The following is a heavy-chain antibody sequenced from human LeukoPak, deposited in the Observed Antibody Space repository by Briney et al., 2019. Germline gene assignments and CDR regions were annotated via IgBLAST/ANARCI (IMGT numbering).Heavy chain of an antibody. CDR3: ARGSMRMATAGLADY. J-gene: IGHJ4*02. CDR1: GFTLRDYH. D-gene: IGHD5-24*01. Sequence: PGGSLRLSCEPCGFTLRDYHMKWMPQAPGKGLEGVSYISSSSSYTNYADSVKGRFTISRDNPKNSLYLQMNSLRAEDTAVYYCARGSMRMATAGLADYWGQGALVTVSS. CDR2: ISSSSSYT. V-gene: IGHV3-11*05.